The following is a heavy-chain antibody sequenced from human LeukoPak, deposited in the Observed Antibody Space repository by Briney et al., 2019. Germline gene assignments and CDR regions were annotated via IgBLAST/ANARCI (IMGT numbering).Heavy chain of an antibody. V-gene: IGHV3-74*01. CDR2: INGDGSST. J-gene: IGHJ4*02. CDR1: GFTFSSYW. Sequence: GGSLRLSCAASGFTFSSYWMHWVRQVPGKGLVWVSRINGDGSSTSYADSVKGRFTISRDNAKNTLFLQMNSLRAEDTAVYYCARDVSYSLDSWGQGTLVTVSS. CDR3: ARDVSYSLDS. D-gene: IGHD3-10*01.